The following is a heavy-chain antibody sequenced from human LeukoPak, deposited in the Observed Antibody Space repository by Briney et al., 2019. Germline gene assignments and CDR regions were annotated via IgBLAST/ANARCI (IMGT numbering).Heavy chain of an antibody. CDR3: SRDPTYYLRYGYFDY. CDR2: ISRDGGTI. CDR1: GFTFSSYS. V-gene: IGHV3-48*04. J-gene: IGHJ4*02. Sequence: GGSLRLSCAASGFTFSSYSMSWVRQAPGKGLEWVSFISRDGGTIDYADSVKGRFTISRDNTKNSLYLQMNSLRAEDTAVYYCSRDPTYYLRYGYFDYWGQGALVTVSS. D-gene: IGHD1-26*01.